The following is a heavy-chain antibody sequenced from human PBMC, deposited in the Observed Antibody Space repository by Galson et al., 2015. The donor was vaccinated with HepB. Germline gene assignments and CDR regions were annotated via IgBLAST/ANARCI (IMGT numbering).Heavy chain of an antibody. D-gene: IGHD5-18*01. Sequence: QSGAEVKKLGESLRISCKGSGYSFTSYWINWVRQMPGKGLELMGRIDPSDSYTKYSPSFQGHVTISADKSINTAYLQWSSLKASDTAMYYCARSPKYNYGQTLGYWGQGTLVTVSS. J-gene: IGHJ4*02. V-gene: IGHV5-10-1*01. CDR1: GYSFTSYW. CDR2: IDPSDSYT. CDR3: ARSPKYNYGQTLGY.